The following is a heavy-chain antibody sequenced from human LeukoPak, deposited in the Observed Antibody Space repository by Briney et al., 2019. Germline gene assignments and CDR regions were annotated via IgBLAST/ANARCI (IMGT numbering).Heavy chain of an antibody. CDR3: ARGPRYYYGSGSYYNVHPFDY. CDR1: GGSISSSSYY. Sequence: PSETLSLTCTVSGGSISSSSYYWGWIRQPPGKGLEWIGSIYYSGSTYYNPSLKSRVTISVDTSKNQFSLKLSSVTAADTAVYYCARGPRYYYGSGSYYNVHPFDYWGQGTLVTVSS. J-gene: IGHJ4*02. CDR2: IYYSGST. V-gene: IGHV4-39*01. D-gene: IGHD3-10*01.